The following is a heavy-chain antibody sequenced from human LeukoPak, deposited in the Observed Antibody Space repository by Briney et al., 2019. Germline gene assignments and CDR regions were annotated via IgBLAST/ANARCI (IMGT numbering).Heavy chain of an antibody. CDR3: ARRRSGQQSDY. D-gene: IGHD6-13*01. V-gene: IGHV4-34*01. J-gene: IGHJ4*02. CDR1: GGSFSGYY. Sequence: SETLPLTCAVYGGSFSGYYWSWIRQPPGKGLEWIGEINHSGSTNYNPSLKSRVTISVDTSKNQFSLKLSSVTAADTAVYYCARRRSGQQSDYWGQGTLVTVSS. CDR2: INHSGST.